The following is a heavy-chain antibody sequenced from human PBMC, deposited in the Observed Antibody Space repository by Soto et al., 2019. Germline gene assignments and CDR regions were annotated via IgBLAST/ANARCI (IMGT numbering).Heavy chain of an antibody. V-gene: IGHV4-59*08. CDR3: ARHGSPRIGRWDYAPVGDSYYSFYYMDV. CDR1: GGSTSTYY. Sequence: PSETLSLTCTVSGGSTSTYYWTWIRQPPGKGLEWIGNIHYSGSTNYNPSLKSRVTISIDTSKNQFSLKLNSVTAADTAVYYCARHGSPRIGRWDYAPVGDSYYSFYYMDVWGKGTTVTVS. J-gene: IGHJ6*03. D-gene: IGHD4-17*01. CDR2: IHYSGST.